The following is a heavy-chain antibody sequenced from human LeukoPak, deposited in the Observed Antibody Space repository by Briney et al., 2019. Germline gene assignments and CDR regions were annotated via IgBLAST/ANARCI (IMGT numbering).Heavy chain of an antibody. Sequence: GGPLRLSCAASGFTFSSYMMSWVRQAPGKGLEWVSAISGSGGSTYYADSVKGRFTISGDNSKNTLYLQMNSLRAEDTAVYYCAKVHSSGWPYYFDYWGQGTLVTVSS. J-gene: IGHJ4*02. D-gene: IGHD6-19*01. CDR1: GFTFSSYM. CDR3: AKVHSSGWPYYFDY. CDR2: ISGSGGST. V-gene: IGHV3-23*01.